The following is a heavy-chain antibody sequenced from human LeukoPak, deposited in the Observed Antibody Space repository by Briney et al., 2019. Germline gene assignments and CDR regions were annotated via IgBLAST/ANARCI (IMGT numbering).Heavy chain of an antibody. CDR1: GFTFSESW. J-gene: IGHJ6*02. D-gene: IGHD3-16*01. Sequence: GGALRLSCAASGFTFSESWMSWVRQAPGKGLEWVANMNQDGSEKDYVDSVKGRFTISRDNARESLYLQMSSLRAEDTAVYYCATYTHWVAGDVWGHGTTVTVSS. V-gene: IGHV3-7*01. CDR2: MNQDGSEK. CDR3: ATYTHWVAGDV.